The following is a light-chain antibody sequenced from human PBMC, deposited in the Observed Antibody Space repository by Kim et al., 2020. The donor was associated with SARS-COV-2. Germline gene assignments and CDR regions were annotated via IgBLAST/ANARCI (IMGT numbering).Light chain of an antibody. CDR1: SLRNYY. CDR2: GNY. Sequence: ALGQTVRLTCQGDSLRNYYATWYQQRPGQAPVLVLYGNYNRPSGIPDRFSGSASGNTASLTITGAQAEDEADYYCNSRDSSGDHVVFGGGTQLTVL. V-gene: IGLV3-19*01. CDR3: NSRDSSGDHVV. J-gene: IGLJ3*02.